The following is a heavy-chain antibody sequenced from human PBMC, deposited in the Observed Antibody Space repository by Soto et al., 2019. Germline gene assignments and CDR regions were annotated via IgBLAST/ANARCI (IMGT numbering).Heavy chain of an antibody. CDR2: IKPDGSNA. V-gene: IGHV3-74*01. CDR3: ARGGLSNSGTYSKDS. D-gene: IGHD3-10*01. J-gene: IGHJ4*02. CDR1: GFTFSSYW. Sequence: EVQLVESGGGLVQPGGSLRLSCAASGFTFSSYWMHWVRQGPGKGLVRVARIKPDGSNANYADSVKGRFTISRDNAKNTLYLQMSSLRADDTAVYYCARGGLSNSGTYSKDSWGQGTLVTVSS.